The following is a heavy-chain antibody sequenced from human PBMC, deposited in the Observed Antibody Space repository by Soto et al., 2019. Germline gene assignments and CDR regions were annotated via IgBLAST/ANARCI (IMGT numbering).Heavy chain of an antibody. D-gene: IGHD3-22*01. CDR2: INPSGGST. Sequence: GASVKVSCKASGYNFTSYYMHWVRQAPGQGLEWMGIINPSGGSTSYAQKFQGRVTMTRDTSTSTVYMELRRLRSEETGEYYRARDLGSGYYFYYWGQATLVTVSS. V-gene: IGHV1-46*01. J-gene: IGHJ4*02. CDR1: GYNFTSYY. CDR3: ARDLGSGYYFYY.